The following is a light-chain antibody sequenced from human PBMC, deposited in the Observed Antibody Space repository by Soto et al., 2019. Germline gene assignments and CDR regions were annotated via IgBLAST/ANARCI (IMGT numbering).Light chain of an antibody. CDR3: QQSYSTPYT. J-gene: IGKJ2*01. V-gene: IGKV1-39*01. CDR2: AAS. CDR1: QSLSSS. Sequence: DIQMTQSPSSLSASVGDRVTITCRASQSLSSSLNWYQQKPGKAPKLLIYAASSLQRGVPSRFSGSESGTDFTLTISSLQPEDFASYYCQQSYSTPYTFGQGTKLEIK.